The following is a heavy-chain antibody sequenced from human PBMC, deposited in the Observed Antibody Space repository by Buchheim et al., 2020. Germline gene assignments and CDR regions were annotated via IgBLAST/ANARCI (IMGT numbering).Heavy chain of an antibody. J-gene: IGHJ6*02. D-gene: IGHD3-10*01. CDR1: GGAISSSYYY. CDR2: IYYSGST. CDR3: ARASGYYYGSGSPARKERLYGMDV. Sequence: QLQLQESGPGLVKPSETLSLTCTVSGGAISSSYYYWGWIRQPPGKGLEWIGSIYYSGSTYYNPSLKSRVTISVDTSKNQFSLKLSSVTAADTAVYYCARASGYYYGSGSPARKERLYGMDVWGQGTT. V-gene: IGHV4-39*01.